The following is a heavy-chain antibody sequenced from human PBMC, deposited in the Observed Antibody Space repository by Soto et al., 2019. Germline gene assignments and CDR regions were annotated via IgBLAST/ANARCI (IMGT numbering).Heavy chain of an antibody. CDR2: ISYDGSNK. D-gene: IGHD6-13*01. CDR1: GFTFSSYA. J-gene: IGHJ4*02. Sequence: QVQLVESGGGVVQPGRSLRLSCAASGFTFSSYAMHWVRQAPGKGLEWVAVISYDGSNKYYADSVKGRFTISRDNSKNTLYLQMNSLRAEDTAVYYWADSSSSWPLDYWGQGTLVTVSS. CDR3: ADSSSSWPLDY. V-gene: IGHV3-30-3*01.